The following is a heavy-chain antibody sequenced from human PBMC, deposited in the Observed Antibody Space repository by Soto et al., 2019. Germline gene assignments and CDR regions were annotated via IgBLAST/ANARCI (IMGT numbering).Heavy chain of an antibody. D-gene: IGHD2-15*01. CDR2: GYHSVSI. CDR3: ERAFEGLGAYWYFDL. J-gene: IGHJ2*01. Sequence: SETLSLTCTVSGGSITDYYWSWIRQPPGKALEWIGYGYHSVSIHYNPSLKTRVTISVDTSENQFSLRLSSVTAADTAVYYCERAFEGLGAYWYFDLWGRGTLVTVSS. V-gene: IGHV4-59*01. CDR1: GGSITDYY.